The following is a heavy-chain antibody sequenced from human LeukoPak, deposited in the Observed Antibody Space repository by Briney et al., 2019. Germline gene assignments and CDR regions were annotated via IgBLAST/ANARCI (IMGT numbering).Heavy chain of an antibody. V-gene: IGHV4-59*01. J-gene: IGHJ4*02. D-gene: IGHD5-12*01. CDR3: ARTGVVATSYFFDY. CDR1: GGSISSYY. Sequence: SETLSLTCTVSGGSISSYYWSWIRQPPGQGLEWIGFIYYSGSANYNPSLRSRVTISVDTSKNQFSLKLTSVTAADTAVYYCARTGVVATSYFFDYWGQGTLVTVSS. CDR2: IYYSGSA.